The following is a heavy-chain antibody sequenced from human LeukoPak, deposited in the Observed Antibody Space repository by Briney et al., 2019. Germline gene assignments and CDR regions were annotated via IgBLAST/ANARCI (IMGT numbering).Heavy chain of an antibody. J-gene: IGHJ4*02. CDR1: AFTFTNYG. V-gene: IGHV3-30*03. D-gene: IGHD4-23*01. CDR2: ISYDGTNK. Sequence: GGCLRLSCVDSAFTFTNYGMHWVRPAPGKGREWVAVISYDGTNKNYADSVKGRFTISIDNSKNTVFMQMNSLLADDTAVYYCARESTEVTPGYWGQGTLVTASS. CDR3: ARESTEVTPGY.